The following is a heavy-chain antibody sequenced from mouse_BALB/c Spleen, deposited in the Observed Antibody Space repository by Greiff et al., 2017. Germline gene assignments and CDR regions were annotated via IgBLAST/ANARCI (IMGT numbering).Heavy chain of an antibody. CDR1: GFTFSDYY. J-gene: IGHJ4*01. CDR2: ISDGGSYT. V-gene: IGHV5-4*02. CDR3: ARDRGRGAMDY. Sequence: EVQLVESGGGLVKPGGSLKLSCAASGFTFSDYYMYWVRQTPEKRLEWVATISDGGSYTYYPDSVKGRFTISRDNAKNNLYLQMSSLKSEDTAMYYCARDRGRGAMDYWGQGTSVTVCS. D-gene: IGHD3-1*01.